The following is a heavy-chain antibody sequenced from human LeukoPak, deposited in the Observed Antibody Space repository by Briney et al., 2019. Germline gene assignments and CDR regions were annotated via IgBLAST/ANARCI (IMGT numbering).Heavy chain of an antibody. J-gene: IGHJ4*02. CDR2: INHSGST. Sequence: SETLSLTCAVYGGSFSGYYWSWIRQPPGKGLEWIGEINHSGSTNYNPSLKSRVTISVDTSKNQFSLKLSSVTAADTAVYYCARGGRATRYFDYWGQGTLVTVSS. D-gene: IGHD5-12*01. CDR3: ARGGRATRYFDY. CDR1: GGSFSGYY. V-gene: IGHV4-34*01.